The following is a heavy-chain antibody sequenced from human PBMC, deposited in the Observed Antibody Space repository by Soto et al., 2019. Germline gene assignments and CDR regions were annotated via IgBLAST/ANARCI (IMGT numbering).Heavy chain of an antibody. Sequence: SGGSLRLSCAASGFTFTTYAIHWVRQAPGKGLEWVAVISNDGRGKYYADSVKGRFTISRDNSKNTLYLQMNSLRSDDTAVYYCARDQCFGGGRSWYYFDFWGQGTLVTVSS. J-gene: IGHJ4*02. D-gene: IGHD2-15*01. CDR3: ARDQCFGGGRSWYYFDF. V-gene: IGHV3-30*04. CDR2: ISNDGRGK. CDR1: GFTFTTYA.